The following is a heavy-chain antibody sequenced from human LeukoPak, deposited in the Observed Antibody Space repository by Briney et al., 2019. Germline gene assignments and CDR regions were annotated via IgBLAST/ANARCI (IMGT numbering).Heavy chain of an antibody. CDR1: GGSISSSSFY. D-gene: IGHD6-13*01. V-gene: IGHV4-39*01. CDR3: ARLSAAY. J-gene: IGHJ4*02. CDR2: IFSGGST. Sequence: SETLSLTCTVSGGSISSSSFYWGWIRQPPGKGLEWIGSIFSGGSTYYNPSLKSRVTISVDTSKNQFSLKLSSVTAADTAVYYCARLSAAYWGQGTLVTVSS.